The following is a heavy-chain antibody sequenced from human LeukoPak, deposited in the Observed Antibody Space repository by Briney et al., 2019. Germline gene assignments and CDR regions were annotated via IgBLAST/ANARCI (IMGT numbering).Heavy chain of an antibody. V-gene: IGHV5-10-1*01. CDR3: ATLETDFDY. Sequence: GESRKSSFQGSGFRFPSYWISWVRPMPGRGLEWMGRIDNSDSYTNYRPSFQGHVTISADKSISTAYLQWSSLKASDTAMYYCATLETDFDYWGQGTLVTVSS. CDR1: GFRFPSYW. J-gene: IGHJ4*02. CDR2: IDNSDSYT.